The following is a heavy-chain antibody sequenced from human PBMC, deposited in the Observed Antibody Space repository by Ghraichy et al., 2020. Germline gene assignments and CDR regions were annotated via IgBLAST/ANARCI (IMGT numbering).Heavy chain of an antibody. J-gene: IGHJ4*02. CDR3: ARRGYDSSALDY. CDR1: GGSISSSSYY. Sequence: SETLSLTCTVSGGSISSSSYYWGWIRQPPGKGLEWIGSIYYSGSTYYNPSLKSRVTISVDTSKNQFSLKLSSVTAADTAVYYCARRGYDSSALDYWGQGTLVTVSS. D-gene: IGHD3-22*01. V-gene: IGHV4-39*01. CDR2: IYYSGST.